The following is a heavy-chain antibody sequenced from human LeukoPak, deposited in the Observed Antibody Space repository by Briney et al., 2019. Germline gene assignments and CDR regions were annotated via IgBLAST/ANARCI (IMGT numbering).Heavy chain of an antibody. CDR2: ISDSSSTI. Sequence: GGSLRLSCAASGFTFSSYSMNWVRQAPGKGLEWVSYISDSSSTIYYADSVKGRFTISRDNAKNSLYLQMNSLRAEDTAVYYCARDLYSGYDTTPDYWGKGTLVTVSS. CDR3: ARDLYSGYDTTPDY. J-gene: IGHJ4*02. D-gene: IGHD5-12*01. CDR1: GFTFSSYS. V-gene: IGHV3-48*01.